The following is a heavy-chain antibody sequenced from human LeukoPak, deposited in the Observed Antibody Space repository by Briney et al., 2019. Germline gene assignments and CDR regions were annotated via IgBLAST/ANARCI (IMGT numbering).Heavy chain of an antibody. Sequence: SETLSLTCTVSGGSIDTYYWNWIRQPPGKGLEWIGYVFHTGSTNYNPSLKSRVTISVDTSKNQFSLKLSSVTAADTAVYYCARQSRGGNYRSPSYSSGWSVWGQGTLVTVSS. CDR1: GGSIDTYY. CDR3: ARQSRGGNYRSPSYSSGWSV. J-gene: IGHJ4*02. V-gene: IGHV4-59*08. D-gene: IGHD6-19*01. CDR2: VFHTGST.